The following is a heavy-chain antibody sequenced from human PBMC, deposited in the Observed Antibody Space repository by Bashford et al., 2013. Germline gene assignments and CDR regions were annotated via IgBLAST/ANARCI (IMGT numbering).Heavy chain of an antibody. D-gene: IGHD3-10*01. CDR2: IKEDGSRK. J-gene: IGHJ5*02. V-gene: IGHV3-7*03. CDR3: ARDPFTDGSVSDH. Sequence: VRQAPGKGLEWVANIKEDGSRKYYVDSVKGRFTISRDNAENSLFLQMDSLRAEDTALYYCARDPFTDGSVSDHWGQGTLVTVSS.